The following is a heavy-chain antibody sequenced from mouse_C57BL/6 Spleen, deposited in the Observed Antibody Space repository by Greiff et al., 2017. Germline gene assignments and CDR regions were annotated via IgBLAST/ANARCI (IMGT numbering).Heavy chain of an antibody. J-gene: IGHJ3*01. D-gene: IGHD3-2*02. Sequence: DVMLVESGGDLVKPGGSLKLSCAASGFTFSSYGMSWVRQTPDKRLEWVATISSGGSYTYYPDSVNGRFTISRDNAKNTLYLQMSSLKSENTAMYYCARKETAQATGAWFAYWGKGTLVTVSA. CDR2: ISSGGSYT. V-gene: IGHV5-6*02. CDR1: GFTFSSYG. CDR3: ARKETAQATGAWFAY.